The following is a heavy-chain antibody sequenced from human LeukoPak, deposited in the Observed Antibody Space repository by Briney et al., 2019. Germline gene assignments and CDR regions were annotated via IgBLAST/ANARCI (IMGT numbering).Heavy chain of an antibody. CDR1: GGSISSYY. CDR3: ASGSYYFDY. J-gene: IGHJ4*02. Sequence: PSETLSLTCTVSGGSISSYYWSWIRQPPGKGLEWIGYIYYSGSTNYNPSLKSRVTISVDTSKNQFSLKLSSVTAADTAVYYCASGSYYFDYWGQGTLVTVSS. D-gene: IGHD1-26*01. V-gene: IGHV4-59*01. CDR2: IYYSGST.